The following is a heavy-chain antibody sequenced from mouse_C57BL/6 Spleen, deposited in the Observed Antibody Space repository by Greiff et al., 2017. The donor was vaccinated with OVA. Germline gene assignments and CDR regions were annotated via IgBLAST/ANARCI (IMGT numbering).Heavy chain of an antibody. Sequence: QVQLQQSGAELVKPGASVKISCKASGYAFSSYWMNWVKRRPGKGLEWIGQIYPGDGDTNYNGKFKGKATLTADKSSSTAYMQLSSLTSEDSAVYFCARSSNSWFAYWGQGTLVTVSA. CDR1: GYAFSSYW. CDR3: ARSSNSWFAY. D-gene: IGHD4-1*01. J-gene: IGHJ3*01. V-gene: IGHV1-80*01. CDR2: IYPGDGDT.